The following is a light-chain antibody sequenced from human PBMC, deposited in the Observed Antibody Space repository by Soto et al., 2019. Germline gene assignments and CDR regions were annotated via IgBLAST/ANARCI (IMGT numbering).Light chain of an antibody. J-gene: IGKJ1*01. Sequence: DIQMTQSPSTLSASVGDRVTITCRASQSINSWLAWYQQKPGKAPKLLIYKASTLKSGVPSRFSGSGSGTEFTLTISRLEPEDFAVYYCQQYGSSGTFGQGTKVDIK. CDR2: KAS. V-gene: IGKV1-5*03. CDR1: QSINSW. CDR3: QQYGSSGT.